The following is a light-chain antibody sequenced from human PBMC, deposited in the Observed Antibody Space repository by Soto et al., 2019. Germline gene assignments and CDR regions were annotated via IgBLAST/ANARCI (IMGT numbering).Light chain of an antibody. CDR1: QSISSSY. Sequence: EIVLTQSPGTLSLSPGKRATLSCRASQSISSSYLAWYQQRPGQAPRLLIYGASSRATGIPDRFSGSGSGTEFTLTISRLEPEDFAVYYCQQHGSSSWTFGQGTKVEIK. CDR3: QQHGSSSWT. V-gene: IGKV3-20*01. CDR2: GAS. J-gene: IGKJ1*01.